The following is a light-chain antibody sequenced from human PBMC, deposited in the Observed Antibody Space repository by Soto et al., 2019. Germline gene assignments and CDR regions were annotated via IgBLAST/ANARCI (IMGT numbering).Light chain of an antibody. Sequence: QSVLTQPPSASGTPGQRVTISCSGSSSNIGSNTVNWYQQFPGTAPKLLIYGNDQRPSGVPDRFSGSKSGNTASLTISGLQAEDEADYYCCSYAGSYTLFGGGTKLTVL. V-gene: IGLV1-44*01. CDR2: GND. CDR3: CSYAGSYTL. CDR1: SSNIGSNT. J-gene: IGLJ2*01.